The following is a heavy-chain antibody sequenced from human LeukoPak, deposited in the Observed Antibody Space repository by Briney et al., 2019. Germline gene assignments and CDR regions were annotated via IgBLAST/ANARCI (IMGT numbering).Heavy chain of an antibody. CDR1: GGSISSSSYY. V-gene: IGHV4-39*01. CDR3: ARFRDDTYYYDSSGYRGFDY. J-gene: IGHJ4*02. CDR2: IYYSGST. Sequence: SETLPLTCTVSGGSISSSSYYWGWIRQPPGKGLEWIGSIYYSGSTYYNPSLKSRVTISVDTSKNQFSLKLSSVTAADTAVYYCARFRDDTYYYDSSGYRGFDYWGRGTLVTVSS. D-gene: IGHD3-22*01.